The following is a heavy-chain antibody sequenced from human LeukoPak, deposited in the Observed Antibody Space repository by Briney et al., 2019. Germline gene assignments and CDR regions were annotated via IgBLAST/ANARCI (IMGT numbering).Heavy chain of an antibody. J-gene: IGHJ5*02. D-gene: IGHD2-8*01. CDR3: ARGLLNNWFDP. CDR1: GYTFTSYD. CDR2: MNPNSGNT. V-gene: IGHV1-8*03. Sequence: ASVKVSCKASGYTFTSYDINWVRQATGQGLEWMGWMNPNSGNTGYAQKFQGRVTITGNTSISTAYMELSSLRSEDTAVYYCARGLLNNWFDPWGQGTLVTVSS.